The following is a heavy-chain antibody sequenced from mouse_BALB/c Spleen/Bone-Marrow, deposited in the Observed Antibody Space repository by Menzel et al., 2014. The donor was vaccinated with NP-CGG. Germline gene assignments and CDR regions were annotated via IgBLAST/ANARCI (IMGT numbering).Heavy chain of an antibody. CDR1: GFTFSNYW. V-gene: IGHV6-6*02. CDR3: TRVNWPFDY. Sequence: EVKLMESGGGLVQPGGSMKLSCVASGFTFSNYWMNWVRQSPEKGLEWVAEIRLKSNNYATHYAESVKGRFTISRDDSKSSVYLQMNNLRAEDTGIYYCTRVNWPFDYWGQGTTPTVSS. D-gene: IGHD4-1*01. J-gene: IGHJ2*01. CDR2: IRLKSNNYAT.